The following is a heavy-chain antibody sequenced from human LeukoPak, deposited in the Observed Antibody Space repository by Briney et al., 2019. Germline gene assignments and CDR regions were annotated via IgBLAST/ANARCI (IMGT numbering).Heavy chain of an antibody. CDR2: INPNSGGT. D-gene: IGHD1-26*01. J-gene: IGHJ4*02. CDR1: GYTFTGYY. V-gene: IGHV1-2*02. CDR3: ARRSGSYYGYYFDY. Sequence: ASVKVSCKASGYTFTGYYMHWVRQASGQGLEWMGWINPNSGGTNYAQKFQGRVTMTRDTSISTAYMELSRLRSDDTAVYYCARRSGSYYGYYFDYWGQGTLVTVSS.